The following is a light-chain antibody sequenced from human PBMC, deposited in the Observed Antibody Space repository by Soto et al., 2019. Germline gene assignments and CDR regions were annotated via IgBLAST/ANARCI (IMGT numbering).Light chain of an antibody. CDR2: DVS. Sequence: DIQLTQSPSTLSASVGDRVTITCRANQTITDWLAWYQQKPGKAPTLLVFDVSDLHTGIPSRFSGSGSGTEFTLTISSLQPDDFATYHCQQYNSYVYSFGQGTRLEI. J-gene: IGKJ2*03. CDR1: QTITDW. CDR3: QQYNSYVYS. V-gene: IGKV1-5*01.